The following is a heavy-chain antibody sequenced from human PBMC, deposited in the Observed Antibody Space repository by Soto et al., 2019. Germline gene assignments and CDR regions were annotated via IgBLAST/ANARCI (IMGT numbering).Heavy chain of an antibody. J-gene: IGHJ4*02. D-gene: IGHD1-1*01. V-gene: IGHV3-48*01. CDR1: GFTFSSYS. Sequence: EVQLVESGGGLIQPGGYLRLSCAASGFTFSSYSMNWVRQAPGKGLEWVSYISSSSNTIYYADSVKGRFTISRDDGKNSLYLQMNSLRAEDTAVYYCARHDPDFWGQGTLVTVSS. CDR2: ISSSSNTI. CDR3: ARHDPDF.